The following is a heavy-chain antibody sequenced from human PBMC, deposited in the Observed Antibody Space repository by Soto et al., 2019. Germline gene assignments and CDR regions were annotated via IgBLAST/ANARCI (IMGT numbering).Heavy chain of an antibody. J-gene: IGHJ3*02. CDR2: IWYDGSNK. CDR1: GFTFSSYG. D-gene: IGHD3-10*02. V-gene: IGHV3-33*06. CDR3: AKAFMFHAFDI. Sequence: QVQLVESGGGVVQPGRSLRLSCAASGFTFSSYGMHWVRQAPGKGLEWVAVIWYDGSNKYYADSVKGRFTISRDNSKNPLYLQINSLRAEDTAVYYCAKAFMFHAFDIWGQGTMVTVSS.